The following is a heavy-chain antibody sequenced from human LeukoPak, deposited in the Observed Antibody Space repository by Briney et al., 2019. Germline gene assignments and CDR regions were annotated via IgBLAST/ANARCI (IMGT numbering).Heavy chain of an antibody. Sequence: SETLSLTCTVSGGSISSYYWSWIRQPPGKGLEWIGYIYYSGSTNYNPSLKSRVTISVDTSKNQFYLTLSSVTAADTAVYYCARANGPYYYGMDVWGKGTTVTVSS. D-gene: IGHD4/OR15-4a*01. V-gene: IGHV4-59*01. CDR2: IYYSGST. J-gene: IGHJ6*04. CDR3: ARANGPYYYGMDV. CDR1: GGSISSYY.